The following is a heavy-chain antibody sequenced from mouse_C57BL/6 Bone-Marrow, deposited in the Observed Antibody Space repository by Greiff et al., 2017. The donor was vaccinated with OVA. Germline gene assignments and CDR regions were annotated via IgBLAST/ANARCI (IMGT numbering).Heavy chain of an antibody. V-gene: IGHV1-55*01. CDR1: GYTFTSYW. D-gene: IGHD3-3*01. CDR2: IYHGSGST. CDR3: AREGLGCDEGDAMDY. Sequence: QVQLQQPGAELVKPGASVKMSCKASGYTFTSYWITWVKQRPGQGLEWIGDIYHGSGSTNYNETFKSKATLTVDTSSSTAYMQLSSLTSEDSAVYYCAREGLGCDEGDAMDYWGQGTSVTVSS. J-gene: IGHJ4*01.